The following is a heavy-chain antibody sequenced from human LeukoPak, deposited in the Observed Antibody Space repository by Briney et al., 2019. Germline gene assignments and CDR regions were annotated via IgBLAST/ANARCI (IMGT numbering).Heavy chain of an antibody. Sequence: GRSLRLSCVASGFTFNNFGMHWVGQAPGKGLEWVAIISFDGNSKHYADFVKGRFTISRDNSKNTLYLQMNSLRTEDTAVYYCARGPLTGKWPDMGFDYWGQGTLVTVSS. CDR3: ARGPLTGKWPDMGFDY. CDR1: GFTFNNFG. J-gene: IGHJ4*02. CDR2: ISFDGNSK. V-gene: IGHV3-30*03. D-gene: IGHD3-9*01.